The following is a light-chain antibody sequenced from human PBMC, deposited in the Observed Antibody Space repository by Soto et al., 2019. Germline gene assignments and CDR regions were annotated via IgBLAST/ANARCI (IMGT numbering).Light chain of an antibody. Sequence: QSVLTQPASVSGSPGQSITISCTGTSSDIGAYNSVSWYQKHPGKAPKLMIYEVSNRPSGVSNRFSASKSGNTASLTISGLQAEDEADYYCSSRTTSNPYVFGTGTKLTVL. J-gene: IGLJ1*01. V-gene: IGLV2-14*01. CDR1: SSDIGAYNS. CDR2: EVS. CDR3: SSRTTSNPYV.